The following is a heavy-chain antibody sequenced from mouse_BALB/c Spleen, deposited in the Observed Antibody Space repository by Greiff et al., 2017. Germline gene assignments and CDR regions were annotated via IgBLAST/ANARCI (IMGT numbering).Heavy chain of an antibody. V-gene: IGHV5-6-5*01. CDR2: ISSGGST. J-gene: IGHJ2*01. CDR1: GFTFSSYA. CDR3: ASPHYYGQGYFDY. Sequence: EVKLVESGGGLVKPGGSLKLSCAASGFTFSSYAMSWVRQTPEKRLEWVASISSGGSTYYPDSVKGRFTISRDNARNILYLQMSSLRSEDTAMYYCASPHYYGQGYFDYWGQGTTRTVSS. D-gene: IGHD1-2*01.